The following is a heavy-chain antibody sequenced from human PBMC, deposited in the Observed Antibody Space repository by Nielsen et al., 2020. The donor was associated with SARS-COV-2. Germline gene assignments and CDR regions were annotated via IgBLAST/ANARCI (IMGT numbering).Heavy chain of an antibody. J-gene: IGHJ5*02. Sequence: VSVKVSCKASGYTFTGYYMHWVRQAPGQGLEWMGRINPNSGGTNYAQKFQGKVTMTRDTSISTAYMELSRLRSDDTAVYYCARYCSSTSCPYNWFDPWGQGTLVTVSS. CDR1: GYTFTGYY. V-gene: IGHV1-2*06. CDR3: ARYCSSTSCPYNWFDP. D-gene: IGHD2-2*01. CDR2: INPNSGGT.